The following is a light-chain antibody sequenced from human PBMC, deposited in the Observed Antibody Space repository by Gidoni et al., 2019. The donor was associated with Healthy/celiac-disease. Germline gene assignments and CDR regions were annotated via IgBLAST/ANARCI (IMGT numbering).Light chain of an antibody. J-gene: IGKJ2*01. V-gene: IGKV1-39*01. CDR1: QSISSY. CDR3: QQSYSTLYT. CDR2: AAS. Sequence: DIQMTQSPSSLSASVGDRVTITCRASQSISSYLNWYQQKPGKAPKLLIYAASRLQSGVPSRFSGSGSGTDFTLTISSLQPEDFATYYCQQSYSTLYTFXQXTKLEIK.